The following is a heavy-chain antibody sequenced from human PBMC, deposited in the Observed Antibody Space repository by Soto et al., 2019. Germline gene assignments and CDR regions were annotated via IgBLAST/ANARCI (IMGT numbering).Heavy chain of an antibody. CDR1: CGSISSGGYS. D-gene: IGHD6-19*01. CDR2: IYHSGST. CDR3: SRVLIAVAGTVVFDY. V-gene: IGHV4-30-2*01. Sequence: ALSLTSAVSCGSISSGGYSWSWIRQPPGKGLEWMGDIYHSGSTYYNPSLKSRVTISVDRSKSQFSLKMRSVTAADTAVYYCSRVLIAVAGTVVFDYWGQGTLVTVSS. J-gene: IGHJ4*02.